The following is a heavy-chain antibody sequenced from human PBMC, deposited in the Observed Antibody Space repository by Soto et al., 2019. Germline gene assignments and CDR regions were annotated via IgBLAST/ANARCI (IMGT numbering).Heavy chain of an antibody. D-gene: IGHD4-4*01. CDR2: IYYSGRT. CDR1: GGSIGSFS. CDR3: AGGSSNYPLFDY. V-gene: IGHV4-59*13. Sequence: SVPLCHPCTVAGGSIGSFSWRWIRHTPGKGLEWIGYIYYSGRTNYNPSLRSRVTVSVDTSKNQFSLKLSSVTAADTAVYYCAGGSSNYPLFDYGGQGTPVA. J-gene: IGHJ4*02.